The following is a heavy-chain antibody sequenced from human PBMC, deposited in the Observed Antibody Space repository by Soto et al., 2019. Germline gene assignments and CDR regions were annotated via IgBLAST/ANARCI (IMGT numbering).Heavy chain of an antibody. V-gene: IGHV1-3*01. CDR1: GYTFTRYA. CDR2: INAGNGNT. D-gene: IGHD1-26*01. J-gene: IGHJ4*02. Sequence: ALVKVCCKASGYTFTRYAMHWARQAPGQRLEWMGWINAGNGNTKYSQKFQGRVTITRDTSASTAYMEVSSLRSEDTAVYYCARGASPLIDYWGQGTLVTVSS. CDR3: ARGASPLIDY.